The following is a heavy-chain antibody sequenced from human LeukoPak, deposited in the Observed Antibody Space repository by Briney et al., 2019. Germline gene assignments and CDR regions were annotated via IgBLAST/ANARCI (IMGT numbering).Heavy chain of an antibody. CDR3: ARATDDCSGGSCYSVDY. D-gene: IGHD2-15*01. CDR2: ISAYNGNT. CDR1: GYTFTSYG. V-gene: IGHV1-18*01. Sequence: ASVKVSCKASGYTFTSYGISWVRQAPGQGLEWMGWISAYNGNTNYAQKLQGRVTMTTDTSTSTAYMELRSLRSDDTAVYYCARATDDCSGGSCYSVDYWGQGTLVTVAS. J-gene: IGHJ4*02.